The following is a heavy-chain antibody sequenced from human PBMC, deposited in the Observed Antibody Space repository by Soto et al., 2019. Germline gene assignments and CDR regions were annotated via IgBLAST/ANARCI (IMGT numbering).Heavy chain of an antibody. D-gene: IGHD3-10*01. J-gene: IGHJ4*02. CDR3: ATSYGSGSRPFDY. Sequence: QVQLVQSGAEVKKSGSSVRVSCKASGGTFNSYTLSWVRQAPGQRLEWMGRIIPMLSMSTYAQQLPGRVSIIADKSTNPVYLDLSSLRSDDTAIYYCATSYGSGSRPFDYWGQGTLVTVSS. CDR2: IIPMLSMS. V-gene: IGHV1-69*02. CDR1: GGTFNSYT.